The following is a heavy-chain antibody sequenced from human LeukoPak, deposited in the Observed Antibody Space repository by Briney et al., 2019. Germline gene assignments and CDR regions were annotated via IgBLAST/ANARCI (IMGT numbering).Heavy chain of an antibody. CDR1: GFTFSTYS. Sequence: GGSLKLSCAASGFTFSTYSMNWVRQAPGKGLEWVSAISGSGGSTYYADSVKGRFTISRDNSKNTLYLQMNSLRAEDTAVYYCAKGQYYYDSSGYDAFDIWGQGTMVTVSS. D-gene: IGHD3-22*01. V-gene: IGHV3-23*01. CDR3: AKGQYYYDSSGYDAFDI. CDR2: ISGSGGST. J-gene: IGHJ3*02.